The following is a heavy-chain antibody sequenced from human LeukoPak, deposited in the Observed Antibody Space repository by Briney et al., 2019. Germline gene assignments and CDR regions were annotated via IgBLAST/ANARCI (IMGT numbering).Heavy chain of an antibody. CDR3: ARDAGQWTTVNLDY. D-gene: IGHD4-17*01. CDR1: GGSISSYY. V-gene: IGHV4-59*01. J-gene: IGHJ4*02. CDR2: IYYSGST. Sequence: PSETLSLTCTVSGGSISSYYWSWIRQPPGKGLEWIGYIYYSGSTNYNPSLKSRVTISVDTSKNQFSLKLISVTAADTAVYYCARDAGQWTTVNLDYWGQGTLVTVSS.